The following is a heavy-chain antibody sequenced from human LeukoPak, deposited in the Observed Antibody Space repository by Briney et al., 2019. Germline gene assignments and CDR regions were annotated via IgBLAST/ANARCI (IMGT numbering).Heavy chain of an antibody. J-gene: IGHJ4*02. V-gene: IGHV4-39*01. Sequence: SETLSLTCTVSGGSVSSSSYHWGWIRQPPGKGLEWIGSVFYSGSTYYNPSLKSRVTMSVDTSKNQFSLKLSSVTAADTAVYYCARLRGGFVPSFDYWGQGTLVTVSS. CDR2: VFYSGST. CDR1: GGSVSSSSYH. D-gene: IGHD2-21*01. CDR3: ARLRGGFVPSFDY.